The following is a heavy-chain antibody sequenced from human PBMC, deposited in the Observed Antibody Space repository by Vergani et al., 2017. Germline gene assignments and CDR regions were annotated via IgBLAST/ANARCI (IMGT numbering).Heavy chain of an antibody. J-gene: IGHJ4*02. CDR1: GFPFNIYA. CDR2: ISASGGTT. V-gene: IGHV3-23*01. Sequence: EVQLLESGGGLVQPGGSLRLSCAASGFPFNIYAMSWVRQAPGKGLEWVSTISASGGTTYYADSVKGRFTVSRDNSKSTLYLQMNSLRAEDTAVYYCARRKGSADYWGQGTLVTVSS. CDR3: ARRKGSADY.